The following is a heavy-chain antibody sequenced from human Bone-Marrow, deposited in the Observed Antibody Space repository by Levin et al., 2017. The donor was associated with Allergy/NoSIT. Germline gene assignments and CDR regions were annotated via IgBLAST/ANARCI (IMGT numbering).Heavy chain of an antibody. CDR3: AKAEVLTGWAGQNATWGDY. J-gene: IGHJ4*02. CDR1: GFTFSSYG. V-gene: IGHV3-30*18. CDR2: ISYDGSNK. D-gene: IGHD6-19*01. Sequence: PGGSLRLSCAASGFTFSSYGMHWVRQAPGKGLEWVAVISYDGSNKYYADSVKGRFTISRDNSKNTLYLQMNSLRAEDTAVYYCAKAEVLTGWAGQNATWGDYWGQGTLVTVSS.